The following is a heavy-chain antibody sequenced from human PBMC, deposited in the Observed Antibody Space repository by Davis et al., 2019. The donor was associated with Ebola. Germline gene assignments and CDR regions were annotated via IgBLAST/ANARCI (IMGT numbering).Heavy chain of an antibody. CDR1: RYTFTSYA. CDR3: ARVVIIAAAGTSWFDP. J-gene: IGHJ5*02. Sequence: AASVKVSCMASRYTFTSYAMNWVRQAPGQWLEWMGWINTNTGNPTYAQGFTGRFVFSFDTSVSTAYLQISNLKAEDTAVYNCARVVIIAAAGTSWFDPWGQGTLVTVSS. D-gene: IGHD6-13*01. V-gene: IGHV7-4-1*02. CDR2: INTNTGNP.